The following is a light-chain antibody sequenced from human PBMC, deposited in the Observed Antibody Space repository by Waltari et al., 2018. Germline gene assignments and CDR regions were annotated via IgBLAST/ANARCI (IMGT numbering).Light chain of an antibody. CDR2: DVN. CDR3: TSQSTKNGVI. J-gene: IGLJ2*01. CDR1: TSDVGGYDS. V-gene: IGLV2-14*03. Sequence: QSALTQPASVSGSPGQSITISCTGSTSDVGGYDSVSWYEDHPGQAPKVIIYDVNKRPSGVSDRFSGSKSGNTASLTISGLQAEDEANFYCTSQSTKNGVIFGGGTKVTVL.